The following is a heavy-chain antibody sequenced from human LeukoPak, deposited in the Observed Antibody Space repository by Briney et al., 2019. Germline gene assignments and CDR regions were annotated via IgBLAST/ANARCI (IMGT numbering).Heavy chain of an antibody. CDR1: GFTFNNYW. Sequence: GGSLRLSCAASGFTFNNYWMTWVRQAPGKGLEWVANINQDGSEKYYVDSVKGRFTISRDNSKNTLYLQMNSLRAEDTAVYYCAKRKGSNHGEFDYWGQGTLVTVSS. CDR3: AKRKGSNHGEFDY. CDR2: INQDGSEK. V-gene: IGHV3-7*03. D-gene: IGHD6-13*01. J-gene: IGHJ4*02.